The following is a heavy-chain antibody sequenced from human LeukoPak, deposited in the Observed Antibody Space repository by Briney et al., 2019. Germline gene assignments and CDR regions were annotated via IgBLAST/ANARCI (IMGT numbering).Heavy chain of an antibody. V-gene: IGHV4-34*01. Sequence: SETLSLTCAVYGGSFSGYYWSWTRQPPGKGLEWIGEINHSGSTNYNPSLKSRVTISVDTSKNQFSLKLSSVTAADTAVYYCARGGYCSGGSCYSGLLNYWGQGTLVTVSS. CDR2: INHSGST. D-gene: IGHD2-15*01. CDR1: GGSFSGYY. CDR3: ARGGYCSGGSCYSGLLNY. J-gene: IGHJ4*02.